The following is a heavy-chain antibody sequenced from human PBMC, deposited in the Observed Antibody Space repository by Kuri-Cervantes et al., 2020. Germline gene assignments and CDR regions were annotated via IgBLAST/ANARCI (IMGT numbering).Heavy chain of an antibody. D-gene: IGHD4-23*01. Sequence: GESLKISCAASGFTFSSYWMSWVRQAPGKGLEWVANIKQDGSEKYYVDSVKGRFTISRDNAKNSLYPQINSLRAEDTAVYYCARDDAVAGQGGYYYYYGMDVWGQGTTVTVSS. J-gene: IGHJ6*02. V-gene: IGHV3-7*03. CDR2: IKQDGSEK. CDR3: ARDDAVAGQGGYYYYYGMDV. CDR1: GFTFSSYW.